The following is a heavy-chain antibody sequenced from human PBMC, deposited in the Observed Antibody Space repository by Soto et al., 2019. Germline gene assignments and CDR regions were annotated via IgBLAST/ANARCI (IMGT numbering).Heavy chain of an antibody. CDR3: ASAPDRITGLTPYYFDS. CDR2: IYYSGST. D-gene: IGHD1-20*01. Sequence: ASETLSLTCTVSGGSISSGGYYWSWIRQHPGKGLEWIGYIYYSGSTYYNPSLKSRVTISVDTSKNQFSLKLSSVTAADTAVYYCASAPDRITGLTPYYFDSWGQGTLVTVSS. V-gene: IGHV4-31*03. J-gene: IGHJ4*02. CDR1: GGSISSGGYY.